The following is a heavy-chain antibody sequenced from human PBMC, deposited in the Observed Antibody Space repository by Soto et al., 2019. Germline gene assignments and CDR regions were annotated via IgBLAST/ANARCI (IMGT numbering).Heavy chain of an antibody. CDR2: IIPRSATS. V-gene: IGHV1-69*12. CDR1: GDTFSTYT. CDR3: AREGLVLVPTTINSDYYDSAMDV. Sequence: QVQLVQSGAEVKKPGSSVKVSCKASGDTFSTYTITWIRQAPGQGLEWMGGIIPRSATSKYAQEVQGRVTITADESTTTVYMELITMRPEDTAVYYCAREGLVLVPTTINSDYYDSAMDVWGQGTTFTVSS. J-gene: IGHJ6*02. D-gene: IGHD2-21*02.